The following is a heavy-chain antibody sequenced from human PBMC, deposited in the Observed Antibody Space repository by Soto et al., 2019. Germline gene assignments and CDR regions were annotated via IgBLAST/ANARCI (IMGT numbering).Heavy chain of an antibody. V-gene: IGHV3-74*01. J-gene: IGHJ5*02. CDR3: TRSDWFDP. CDR2: IKGDGSST. CDR1: GFTSSGHW. Sequence: PGGSLRLSCVASGFTSSGHWMHWVRQAPGKGLVWVSRIKGDGSSTTYADSVRGRFTISRDNAKNTLFLQMNGLRAEDTAVYYCTRSDWFDPWGQGTLVTVSS.